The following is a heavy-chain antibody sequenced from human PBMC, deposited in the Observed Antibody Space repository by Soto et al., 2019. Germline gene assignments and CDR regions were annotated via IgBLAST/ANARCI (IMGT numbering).Heavy chain of an antibody. V-gene: IGHV3-66*01. Sequence: PGGSLRLSWGAAGLTVSNIDMSRVLKTPGKGLEWVSVIYSGGSTYYADPVKGRFTISRDNSKNTLYLQMNSLRAEDTAVYYCARGAGAVVATAQMGYYYMDVWGKGITVTVSS. CDR2: IYSGGST. J-gene: IGHJ6*03. CDR1: GLTVSNID. D-gene: IGHD5-12*01. CDR3: ARGAGAVVATAQMGYYYMDV.